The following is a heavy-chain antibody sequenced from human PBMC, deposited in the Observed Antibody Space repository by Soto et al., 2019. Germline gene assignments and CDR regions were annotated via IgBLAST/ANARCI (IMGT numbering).Heavy chain of an antibody. CDR2: ISYSGTT. CDR3: ATMGTPVTGLYYFDY. CDR1: GGSISSGNYY. J-gene: IGHJ4*02. D-gene: IGHD4-17*01. Sequence: QVQLQESGPGLVKPSQTLSLTCTVSGGSISSGNYYWSWIRQPPGKDLQWIGFISYSGTTHYSASLRSRVSISVDTSKNQFCLDLSSVTAADTAVYYCATMGTPVTGLYYFDYWGQGTLVTVSS. V-gene: IGHV4-30-4*01.